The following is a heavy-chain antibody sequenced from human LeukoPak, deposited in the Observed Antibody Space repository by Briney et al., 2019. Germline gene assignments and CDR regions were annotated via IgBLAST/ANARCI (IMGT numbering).Heavy chain of an antibody. V-gene: IGHV4-39*07. CDR2: IYYSGST. CDR1: GGSISSSSYY. D-gene: IGHD2-8*01. Sequence: SETLSLTCTVSGGSISSSSYYWGWIRQPPGKGLEWIGTIYYSGSTYYNPSLKSRVTISVDTSKNQFSLKLSSVTAADTAVYYCARAEGKGLSIDYWGQGTLVTVSS. J-gene: IGHJ4*02. CDR3: ARAEGKGLSIDY.